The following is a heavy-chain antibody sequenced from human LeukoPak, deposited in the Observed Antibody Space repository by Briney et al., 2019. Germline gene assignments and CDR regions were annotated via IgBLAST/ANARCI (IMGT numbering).Heavy chain of an antibody. J-gene: IGHJ6*03. Sequence: SGGSLRLSCAASGFTFSSYWMSWVRQAPGKGLEWVANIKQDGSEKYYVDSVKGRFTISRDNAKNSLYLQMNSLRAEDTAVYYCASANTYYYGSGSSYYMDVWGKGTTVTVSS. CDR3: ASANTYYYGSGSSYYMDV. CDR2: IKQDGSEK. CDR1: GFTFSSYW. V-gene: IGHV3-7*01. D-gene: IGHD3-10*01.